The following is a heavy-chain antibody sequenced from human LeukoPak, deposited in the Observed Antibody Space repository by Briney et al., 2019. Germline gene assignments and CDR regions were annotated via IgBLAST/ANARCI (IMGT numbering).Heavy chain of an antibody. CDR2: VANRADGGRA. Sequence: PGGSLRLSCAVSGFTFNNAYIGWVRQAPGKGLEWVARVANRADGGRAEYITPVQGRFTISRDDSKDTLYLQMNSLKTEDTAVYYCAASVTTPGGFDYWGQGTLVTVSS. CDR1: GFTFNNAY. V-gene: IGHV3-15*04. CDR3: AASVTTPGGFDY. D-gene: IGHD1/OR15-1a*01. J-gene: IGHJ4*02.